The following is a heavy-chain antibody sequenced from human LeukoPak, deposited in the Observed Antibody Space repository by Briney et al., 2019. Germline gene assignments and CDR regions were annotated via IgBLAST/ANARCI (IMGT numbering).Heavy chain of an antibody. V-gene: IGHV4-61*02. Sequence: SETLSLTCTVSGGSISSGSYYWSWIRQPAGKGLEWIGRIYTSGSTNYNPSLKSRVTISVDTSKNQFSLKLSSVTAADTAVYYCASTEAGGVGAPVPFDYWGQGPLVTVSS. CDR1: GGSISSGSYY. D-gene: IGHD1-26*01. CDR3: ASTEAGGVGAPVPFDY. CDR2: IYTSGST. J-gene: IGHJ4*02.